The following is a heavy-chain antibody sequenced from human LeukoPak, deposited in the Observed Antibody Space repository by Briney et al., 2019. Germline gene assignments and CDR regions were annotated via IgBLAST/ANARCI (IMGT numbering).Heavy chain of an antibody. D-gene: IGHD1-14*01. J-gene: IGHJ2*01. CDR1: GFTFSNYG. V-gene: IGHV3-7*01. CDR3: VRDLNGPSVY. CDR2: MKPSGGES. Sequence: GGSLRLSCAASGFTFSNYGLSWVRQVPGKALEWVAHMKPSGGESYYVDSVKGRFTISRDNAKNSLYLQMNSLRAEGTAIYYRVRDLNGPSVYWGRGTLVTVSS.